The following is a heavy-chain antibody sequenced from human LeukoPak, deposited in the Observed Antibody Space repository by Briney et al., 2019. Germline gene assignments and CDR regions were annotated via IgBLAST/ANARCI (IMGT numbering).Heavy chain of an antibody. V-gene: IGHV4-38-2*02. CDR2: ISQSGNT. CDR1: GYSISSGYY. J-gene: IGHJ4*02. CDR3: ARSEINDYFKY. Sequence: PSETLSLTCTVSGYSISSGYYWGWMRQAPGKGLEWLGSISQSGNTYNNPSLKSRVTLSVDTSKNQVSLKLTSVTAADTAVYYCARSEINDYFKYWGQGILVTVST. D-gene: IGHD3-16*01.